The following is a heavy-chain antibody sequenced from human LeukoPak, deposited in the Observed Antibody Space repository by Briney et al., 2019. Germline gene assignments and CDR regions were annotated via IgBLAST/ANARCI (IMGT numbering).Heavy chain of an antibody. D-gene: IGHD4-17*01. J-gene: IGHJ4*02. CDR3: ARERNGDYYFDY. CDR2: ITSSGNII. V-gene: IGHV3-11*01. Sequence: GGSLRLSCAASGFTFSDYYMSWIRQAPGKGLEWVSYITSSGNIIYYAASVKGRFTISRDNAKNSLYLQMNSLRAEDTAVYYCARERNGDYYFDYWGQGTLVTGSS. CDR1: GFTFSDYY.